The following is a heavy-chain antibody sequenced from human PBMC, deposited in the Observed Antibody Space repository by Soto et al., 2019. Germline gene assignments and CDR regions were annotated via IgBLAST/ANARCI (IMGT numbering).Heavy chain of an antibody. CDR1: GFTFSSYA. CDR2: ISYDGSNK. V-gene: IGHV3-30-3*01. D-gene: IGHD3-3*01. CDR3: ARARYDFWSGHDY. J-gene: IGHJ4*02. Sequence: GGSLRLSCAASGFTFSSYAMHWVRQAPGKGLEWVAVISYDGSNKYYADSVKGRFTISRDNSKNTLYLQMNSLRAEDTAVYYCARARYDFWSGHDYWGQGTLVTVSS.